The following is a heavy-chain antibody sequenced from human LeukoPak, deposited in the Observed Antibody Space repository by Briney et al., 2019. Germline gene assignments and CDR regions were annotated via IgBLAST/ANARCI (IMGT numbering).Heavy chain of an antibody. D-gene: IGHD4-23*01. CDR2: TYYRFRRIF. V-gene: IGHV6-1*01. Sequence: SQTLSLTCVISVDSVSSNIVGWAWIRQSPSGGIGWLGRTYYRFRRIFEYAVFVRARVTMNLEISKHQLSLEINSVIPQATTVYYCARDVIAAGGGNAFDIWGQGTTVTVSS. J-gene: IGHJ3*02. CDR1: VDSVSSNIVG. CDR3: ARDVIAAGGGNAFDI.